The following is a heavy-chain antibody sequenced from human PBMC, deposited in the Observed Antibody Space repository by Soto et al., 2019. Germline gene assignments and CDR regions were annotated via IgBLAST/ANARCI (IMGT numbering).Heavy chain of an antibody. CDR3: AHRPRGYAYYFDY. V-gene: IGHV2-5*02. CDR1: GFSLSTRGVA. Sequence: QITLKESGPTLVKPTQTLTLTCTFSGFSLSTRGVAVGWFRQHPGKALEGLALIYWDEDKGYSPSLKSRLTITDDAYKNPVVLTLTNMDPVDTATYYCAHRPRGYAYYFDYWGQGTLVTVSS. J-gene: IGHJ4*02. CDR2: IYWDEDK. D-gene: IGHD5-12*01.